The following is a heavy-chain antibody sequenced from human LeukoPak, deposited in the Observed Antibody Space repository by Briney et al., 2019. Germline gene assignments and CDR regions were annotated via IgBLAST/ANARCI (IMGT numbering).Heavy chain of an antibody. J-gene: IGHJ3*02. V-gene: IGHV4-59*01. CDR3: ARDLSYYDSSGYYDNFGAFDI. CDR2: IYYSGST. Sequence: SETLSLTCTVSGGSISSCYWSWIRQPPGKGLEWIGYIYYSGSTNYNPSLKSRVTISVDTSKNQFSLKLSSVTAADTAVYYCARDLSYYDSSGYYDNFGAFDIWGQGTMVTVSS. CDR1: GGSISSCY. D-gene: IGHD3-22*01.